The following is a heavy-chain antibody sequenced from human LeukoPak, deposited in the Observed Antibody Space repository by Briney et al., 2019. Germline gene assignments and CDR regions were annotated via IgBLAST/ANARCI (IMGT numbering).Heavy chain of an antibody. CDR1: GYTFTGYY. CDR3: ARAYSGYEAFDY. V-gene: IGHV1-2*02. J-gene: IGHJ4*02. D-gene: IGHD5-12*01. CDR2: INPNSGGT. Sequence: GASVKVSCKASGYTFTGYYIHWVRQAPGQGLEWMGWINPNSGGTNYAQKFQGRVTMTRDTSITYMELSRLRSDDTAVYYCARAYSGYEAFDYWGQGTLVTAFS.